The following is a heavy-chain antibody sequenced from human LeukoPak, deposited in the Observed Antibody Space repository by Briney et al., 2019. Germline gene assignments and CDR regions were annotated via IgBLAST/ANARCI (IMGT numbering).Heavy chain of an antibody. Sequence: SETLSLTCTVSGGSISSSSYYWGWIRQPPGKGLEWIGSIYYSGSTYYNPSLKSRVTISVDTSKNQFSLKLSSVTAPDTAVYYCARHCVGQQLHHGEPVFVLTHFDYWGQGTLVTVSS. D-gene: IGHD6-13*01. CDR3: ARHCVGQQLHHGEPVFVLTHFDY. CDR2: IYYSGST. J-gene: IGHJ4*02. V-gene: IGHV4-39*01. CDR1: GGSISSSSYY.